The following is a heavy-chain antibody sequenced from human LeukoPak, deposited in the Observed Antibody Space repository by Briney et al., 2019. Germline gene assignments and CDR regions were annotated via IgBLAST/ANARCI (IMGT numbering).Heavy chain of an antibody. V-gene: IGHV4-38-2*02. CDR3: ARITYYYDSSGYYQQRQGDYYYYMDV. CDR2: IYHSGST. Sequence: SETLSLTCTVSGYFISSGYYWGWIRQPPGKGLEWIGSIYHSGSTYYNPSLKSRVTISVDTSKNQFSLKLSSVTAADTAVYYCARITYYYDSSGYYQQRQGDYYYYMDVWGKGTTVTVSS. CDR1: GYFISSGYY. J-gene: IGHJ6*03. D-gene: IGHD3-22*01.